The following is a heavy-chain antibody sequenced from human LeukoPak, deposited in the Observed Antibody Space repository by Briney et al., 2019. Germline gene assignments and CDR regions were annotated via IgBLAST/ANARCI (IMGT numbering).Heavy chain of an antibody. CDR3: ARDYLDWYFDL. CDR1: GFTFSDYY. Sequence: GGSLRLSCAASGFTFSDYYMSWIRQAPGKGLEWVSYISSSGSTIYYADSVKGRFTISRDNSKNTLYLQMNSLRAEDTAVYYCARDYLDWYFDLWGRGTLVTVSS. V-gene: IGHV3-11*04. J-gene: IGHJ2*01. CDR2: ISSSGSTI.